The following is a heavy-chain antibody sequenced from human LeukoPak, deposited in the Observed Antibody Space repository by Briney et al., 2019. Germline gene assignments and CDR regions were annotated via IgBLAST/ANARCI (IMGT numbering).Heavy chain of an antibody. D-gene: IGHD6-19*01. J-gene: IGHJ4*02. CDR2: IYYSGST. Sequence: SETLSLTCTVSGGSISSFYWSWIRQPPGKGLEWIGHIYYSGSTKYNPSLKSRVTISIDTSKKQFSLKVSSVTAADTAVYYCARGAGWYNYWGQGTLVTVSS. V-gene: IGHV4-59*01. CDR3: ARGAGWYNY. CDR1: GGSISSFY.